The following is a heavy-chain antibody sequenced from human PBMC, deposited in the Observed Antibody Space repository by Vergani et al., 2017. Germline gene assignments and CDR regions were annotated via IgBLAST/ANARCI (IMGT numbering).Heavy chain of an antibody. Sequence: EVQLLESGGGLVQPGGSLRLSCAASGFTFSSYAMSWVRQAPGKGLEWVSAISGSGGSTYSADSVKGRFTISRDNSKNTLYLQMNSLRAEDTAVYYCAKEVTVVRGRVNWFDPWGQGTLVTVSS. CDR3: AKEVTVVRGRVNWFDP. J-gene: IGHJ5*02. CDR1: GFTFSSYA. CDR2: ISGSGGST. V-gene: IGHV3-23*01. D-gene: IGHD3-10*01.